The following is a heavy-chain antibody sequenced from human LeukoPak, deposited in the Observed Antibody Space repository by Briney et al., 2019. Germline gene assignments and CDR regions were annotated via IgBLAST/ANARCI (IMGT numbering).Heavy chain of an antibody. V-gene: IGHV3-7*01. CDR2: IKRDGSEK. D-gene: IGHD2-2*01. Sequence: GGSLRLSCAASGFSFSSYWMSWVRQAPGKGLEWVANIKRDGSEKYYVDSVKGRFTISRDNAKNSLHLQMDSLRAEDTAVYYCARGRYCSSSSCFFDYWGQGTVVTVSS. CDR1: GFSFSSYW. J-gene: IGHJ4*02. CDR3: ARGRYCSSSSCFFDY.